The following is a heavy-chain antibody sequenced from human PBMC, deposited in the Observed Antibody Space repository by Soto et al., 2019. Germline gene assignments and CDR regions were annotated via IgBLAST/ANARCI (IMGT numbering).Heavy chain of an antibody. Sequence: GESLKISCKGSGYSFTSYWIGWVRQMPGKGLEWMGIIYPGDSDTRYSPSFQGQVTISADKSISTAYLQWSSLKASDTAMYYCARLPYQAAAYIGRFCYFDYWGQGTLVTVSS. J-gene: IGHJ4*02. D-gene: IGHD6-13*01. CDR2: IYPGDSDT. CDR3: ARLPYQAAAYIGRFCYFDY. CDR1: GYSFTSYW. V-gene: IGHV5-51*01.